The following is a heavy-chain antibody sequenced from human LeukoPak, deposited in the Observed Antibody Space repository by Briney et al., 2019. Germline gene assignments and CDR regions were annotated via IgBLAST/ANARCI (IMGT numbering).Heavy chain of an antibody. CDR3: ATPHLPPYNWNYATPFDY. CDR2: FDPEDGET. CDR1: GYTLTELS. Sequence: ASVKASCKVSGYTLTELSMHWVRQAPGKGLEWMGGFDPEDGETIYAQKFQGRVTMTEDTSTDTAYMELSSLRSEDTAVYYCATPHLPPYNWNYATPFDYWGQGTLVTVSS. D-gene: IGHD1-7*01. V-gene: IGHV1-24*01. J-gene: IGHJ4*02.